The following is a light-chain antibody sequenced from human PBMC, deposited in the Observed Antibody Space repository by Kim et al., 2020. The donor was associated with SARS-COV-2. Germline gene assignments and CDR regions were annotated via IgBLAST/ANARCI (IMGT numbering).Light chain of an antibody. CDR2: DND. CDR1: SSNIGNNY. V-gene: IGLV1-51*01. J-gene: IGLJ3*02. Sequence: QSVLTQPPSVSAAPGLKVTISCSGSSSNIGNNYVSWYQQLPGTAPKLLIYDNDKRPSGIPDRFSGSKSGTSATLGITGLQTGDEADYYCGTWDGSLSAGVFGGGTKLTVL. CDR3: GTWDGSLSAGV.